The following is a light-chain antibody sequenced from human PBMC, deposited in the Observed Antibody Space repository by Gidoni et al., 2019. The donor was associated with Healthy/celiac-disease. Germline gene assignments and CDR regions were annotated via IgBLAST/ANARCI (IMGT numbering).Light chain of an antibody. Sequence: QSVLTQPPSVSAAPGRTCTIPCSGSSSHIGNNYVSCYQHIPETAPKLRIYANNKRPSGIPDRFSGSKSGTSATLGITRLQTGDEADYYCGTLDSSLSASYVFGTGTKVTVL. J-gene: IGLJ1*01. CDR1: SSHIGNNY. CDR3: GTLDSSLSASYV. CDR2: ANN. V-gene: IGLV1-51*01.